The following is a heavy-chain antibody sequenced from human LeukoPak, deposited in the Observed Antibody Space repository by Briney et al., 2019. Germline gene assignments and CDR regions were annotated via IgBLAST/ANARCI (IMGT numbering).Heavy chain of an antibody. Sequence: GASVKVSCKASGGTFSSYAISWVRQAPGQGLEWMGGIIPIFGTANYAQKFQGRVTIITDESTSTAHMELSSLRSEDTAVYYCARGNSHYYYYMDVWGKGTTVTVSS. J-gene: IGHJ6*03. CDR2: IIPIFGTA. CDR1: GGTFSSYA. V-gene: IGHV1-69*05. D-gene: IGHD2-21*01. CDR3: ARGNSHYYYYMDV.